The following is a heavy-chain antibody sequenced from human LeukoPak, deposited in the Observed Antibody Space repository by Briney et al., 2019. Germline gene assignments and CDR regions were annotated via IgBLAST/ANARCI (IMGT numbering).Heavy chain of an antibody. J-gene: IGHJ6*03. CDR1: GFTFSSYG. V-gene: IGHV3-30*02. CDR3: AREYSGWSYYYYYYMDV. D-gene: IGHD5-12*01. CDR2: IRYDGSNK. Sequence: PGGSLRLSCAASGFTFSSYGMHWVRQAPGKGLEWVAFIRYDGSNKYYADSVKGRFTISRDNSKNTLYLQMNSLRAEDTAVYYCAREYSGWSYYYYYYMDVWGKGTTVTVSS.